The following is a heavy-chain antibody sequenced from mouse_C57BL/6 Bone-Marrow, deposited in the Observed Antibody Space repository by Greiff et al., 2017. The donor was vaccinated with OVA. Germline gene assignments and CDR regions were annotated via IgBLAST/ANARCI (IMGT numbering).Heavy chain of an antibody. Sequence: VQLQQPGAELVRPGSSVKLSCKASGYTFTSYWMHWVKQRPIQGLEWIGNIDPSDSETHYNHKFKDKATLTVDKSSSTAYMQVSSLTSEDSAVYYCARRRPDAGGDYWGQGTSVTVSS. CDR1: GYTFTSYW. V-gene: IGHV1-52*01. CDR2: IDPSDSET. CDR3: ARRRPDAGGDY. J-gene: IGHJ4*01.